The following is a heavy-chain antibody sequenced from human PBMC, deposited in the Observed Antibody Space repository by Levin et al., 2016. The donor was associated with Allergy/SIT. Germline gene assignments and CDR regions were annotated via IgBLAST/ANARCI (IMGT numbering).Heavy chain of an antibody. J-gene: IGHJ4*02. CDR1: GFTFSGSA. CDR2: IRSKANSYAT. Sequence: GGSLRLSCAASGFTFSGSAMHWVRQASGKGLEWVGRIRSKANSYATAYAASVKGRFTISRDDSKNTAYLQMNSLKTEDTAVYYCTMRYYYDSSGYYEGRAPYYFDYWGQGTLVTVSS. CDR3: TMRYYYDSSGYYEGRAPYYFDY. D-gene: IGHD3-22*01. V-gene: IGHV3-73*01.